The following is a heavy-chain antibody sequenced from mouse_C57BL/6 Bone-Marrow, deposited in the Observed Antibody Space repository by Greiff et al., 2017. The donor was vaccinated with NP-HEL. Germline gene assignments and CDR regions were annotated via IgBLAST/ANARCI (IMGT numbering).Heavy chain of an antibody. CDR1: GYTFTSYW. J-gene: IGHJ2*01. D-gene: IGHD1-1*01. CDR3: ATYYYGSGGYFDY. Sequence: VQLQQPGAELVKPGASVKLSCKASGYTFTSYWMHWVKQRPGQGLEWIGMIHPNSGSTNYNEKFKSKATLTVDKSSSTAYMQLSSLSSEDAAVYYCATYYYGSGGYFDYWGQGTTLTVSS. V-gene: IGHV1-64*01. CDR2: IHPNSGST.